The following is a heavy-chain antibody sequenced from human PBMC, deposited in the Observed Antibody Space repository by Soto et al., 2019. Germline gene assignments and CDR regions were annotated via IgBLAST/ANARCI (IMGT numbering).Heavy chain of an antibody. J-gene: IGHJ3*02. V-gene: IGHV3-48*03. CDR3: ATLLVTERDTGARFLDGFDI. CDR2: ISSSGTNI. CDR1: GFTFSTYE. Sequence: PGGSLRLSCAASGFTFSTYEMNWVRQAPGKGLEWLSYISSSGTNIYYADSVKGRFTVFRDNAKNSLSLQMSSLRAEDTAVYYCATLLVTERDTGARFLDGFDIWGQGTMVTVSS. D-gene: IGHD1-1*01.